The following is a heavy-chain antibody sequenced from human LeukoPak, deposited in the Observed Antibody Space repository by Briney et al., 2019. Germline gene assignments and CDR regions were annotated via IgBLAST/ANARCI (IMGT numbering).Heavy chain of an antibody. Sequence: ASETLSLTCAIYGGSFSGYYWSWIRQPPGKGLEWIGEINHSGSTNYNPSLKSRVTISVDTSKNQFSLKLSSVTAADTAVYYCARMPPPPTAMDYYYYMDVWGKGTTVTVSS. CDR1: GGSFSGYY. V-gene: IGHV4-34*01. CDR2: INHSGST. CDR3: ARMPPPPTAMDYYYYMDV. J-gene: IGHJ6*03. D-gene: IGHD2-2*01.